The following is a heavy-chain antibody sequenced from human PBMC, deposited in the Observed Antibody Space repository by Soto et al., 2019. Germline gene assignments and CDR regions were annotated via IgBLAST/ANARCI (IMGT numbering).Heavy chain of an antibody. Sequence: GASVKVSCKASGYTFTSYDINWVRQATGQGLEWMGWMNPNSGNTGYAQKFQGRVTMTRNTSISTAYMELSSLRSEDTAVYYCARRRKDYGDYYYGMDVWGQGTTVTV. V-gene: IGHV1-8*01. CDR1: GYTFTSYD. J-gene: IGHJ6*02. CDR3: ARRRKDYGDYYYGMDV. CDR2: MNPNSGNT. D-gene: IGHD4-17*01.